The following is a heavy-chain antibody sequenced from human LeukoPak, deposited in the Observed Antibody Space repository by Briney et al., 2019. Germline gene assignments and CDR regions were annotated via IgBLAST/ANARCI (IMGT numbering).Heavy chain of an antibody. D-gene: IGHD6-19*01. J-gene: IGHJ6*02. CDR1: GFTFSSYW. V-gene: IGHV3-7*01. CDR2: IKQDGSEK. Sequence: GGSLRLSCAASGFTFSSYWMSWVRQAPGKGLEWLANIKQDGSEKYYVDSVKGRFTISRDNAKNSLYLQMNSLRAEDTAVYYCAEESGSSGWSYYYYYYGMDVWGQGTTVTVSS. CDR3: AEESGSSGWSYYYYYYGMDV.